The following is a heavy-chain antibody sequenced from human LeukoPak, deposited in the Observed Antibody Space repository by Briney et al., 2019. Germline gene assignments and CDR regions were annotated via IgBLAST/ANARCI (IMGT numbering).Heavy chain of an antibody. CDR1: GFTFAVFG. CDR3: AKDAGPQQLVFFDS. CDR2: ISADGNNI. Sequence: GESLRLTCTATGFTFAVFGMAWVRQAPGRGLEWVSTISADGNNIHQADSVKGRFSISRDNSGGTLYLEMNSLRAEDTAIYYCAKDAGPQQLVFFDSWGQGTLVAVSS. J-gene: IGHJ4*02. D-gene: IGHD6-6*01. V-gene: IGHV3-23*01.